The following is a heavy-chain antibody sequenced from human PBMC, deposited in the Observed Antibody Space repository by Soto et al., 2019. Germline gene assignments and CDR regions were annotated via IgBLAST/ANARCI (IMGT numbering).Heavy chain of an antibody. CDR3: ARYQVELDYDSGLDV. D-gene: IGHD1-1*01. Sequence: QVQLVQSGPEVKTPGSSVKVSCKASGDTFRTSAISWVRQAPGKGLEWMGGIIPIFGTPKYAQNFQGRVTITADKSTPIAYRELSSLSPGDTAVYYCARYQVELDYDSGLDVWGQGTTVTVSS. V-gene: IGHV1-69*06. CDR1: GDTFRTSA. J-gene: IGHJ6*02. CDR2: IIPIFGTP.